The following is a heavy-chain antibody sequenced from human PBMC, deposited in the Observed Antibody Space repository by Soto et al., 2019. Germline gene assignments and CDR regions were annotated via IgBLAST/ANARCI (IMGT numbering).Heavy chain of an antibody. J-gene: IGHJ6*02. D-gene: IGHD3-3*01. CDR1: GFTFISYG. CDR2: IWYDGSNK. V-gene: IGHV3-33*01. Sequence: GGSLRLSCGAFGFTFISYGMHWVRQDPGKGLEWVAVIWYDGSNKYYADSVKGRFTISRDNSKNTLYLQMNSLRAEDTAVYYCAREPRYYDFWSGPLLNYYYYGIDVWGQGTTVPVSS. CDR3: AREPRYYDFWSGPLLNYYYYGIDV.